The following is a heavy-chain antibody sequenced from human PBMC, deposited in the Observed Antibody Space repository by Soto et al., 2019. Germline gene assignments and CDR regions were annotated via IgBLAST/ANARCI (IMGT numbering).Heavy chain of an antibody. CDR2: ISGSGGST. Sequence: GGSLRLSCAASGFTFSSYAMSWVRQAPGKGLEWVSAISGSGGSTYYAESVKSRFTISRDNSKNTLYLQKNSLRAEYTAVYYCAKDFSPSPEPLFDYWGQGTLVTVSS. J-gene: IGHJ4*02. V-gene: IGHV3-23*01. CDR3: AKDFSPSPEPLFDY. CDR1: GFTFSSYA.